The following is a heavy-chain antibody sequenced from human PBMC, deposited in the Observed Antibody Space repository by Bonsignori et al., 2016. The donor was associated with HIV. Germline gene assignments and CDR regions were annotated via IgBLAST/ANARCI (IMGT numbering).Heavy chain of an antibody. CDR3: ARGSQTGYYFDY. Sequence: WVRQAPGQGLEWMGWISAYNGNTNYAQKLQGRVTMTTDTSTSTAYMELRSLRSDDTAVYYCARGSQTGYYFDYWGQGTLVTVSS. D-gene: IGHD7-27*01. J-gene: IGHJ4*02. CDR2: ISAYNGNT. V-gene: IGHV1-18*01.